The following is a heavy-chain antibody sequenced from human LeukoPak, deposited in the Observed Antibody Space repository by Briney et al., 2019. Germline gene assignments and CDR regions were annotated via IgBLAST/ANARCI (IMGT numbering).Heavy chain of an antibody. CDR1: GGSLSTYY. CDR2: MYFNGNT. V-gene: IGHV4-59*01. D-gene: IGHD6-13*01. Sequence: SETLSLTFTVSGGSLSTYYWNWIRQPPGKGLEWIAYMYFNGNTNYNPSLKGRVTMSVDTSKNQFSLKLSSVTAADTAVYYCARGNRLPATDTWGQGTLVTVSS. CDR3: ARGNRLPATDT. J-gene: IGHJ4*02.